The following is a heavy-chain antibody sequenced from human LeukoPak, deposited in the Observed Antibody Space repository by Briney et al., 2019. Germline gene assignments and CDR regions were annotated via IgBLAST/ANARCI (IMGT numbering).Heavy chain of an antibody. J-gene: IGHJ4*02. D-gene: IGHD3-22*01. CDR1: GYTFNTYG. Sequence: GASVKVSCKPFGYTFNTYGITWVRQAPGQGLEWMGWISPYNGNTNYAQKFQGRVTLTTDTSTSTAYMELRSLRSDVTAVYYCARGPHERSGYPDDWGQGTLVTVSS. V-gene: IGHV1-18*01. CDR2: ISPYNGNT. CDR3: ARGPHERSGYPDD.